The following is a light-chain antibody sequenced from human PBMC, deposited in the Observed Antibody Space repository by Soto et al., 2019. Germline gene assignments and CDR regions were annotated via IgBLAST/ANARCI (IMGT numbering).Light chain of an antibody. CDR2: WAS. Sequence: DIVMTQSPDSLAVSLGERATINCKSSQSVLYSSNNKNYLAGYQQKPGQPPKLLFYWASTRESGVPDRFSGSGSGTDFTLTISSLHSEDVAVYYCQQYYSTPPTFGQGTKVEIK. CDR3: QQYYSTPPT. J-gene: IGKJ1*01. CDR1: QSVLYSSNNKNY. V-gene: IGKV4-1*01.